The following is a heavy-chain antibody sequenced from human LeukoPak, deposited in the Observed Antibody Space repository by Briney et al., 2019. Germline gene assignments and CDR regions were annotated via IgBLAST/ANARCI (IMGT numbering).Heavy chain of an antibody. Sequence: GGSLRLSCAASGFTVSSNYMSWVRQAPGKGLEWVSVIYSGGSTYYADSVKGRFTFSRDNSKNTLYLQMNSLRAEDTAVYYCARVRHSSGWSYFDYWGQGTLVTVSS. CDR3: ARVRHSSGWSYFDY. D-gene: IGHD6-19*01. CDR1: GFTVSSNY. V-gene: IGHV3-53*01. J-gene: IGHJ4*02. CDR2: IYSGGST.